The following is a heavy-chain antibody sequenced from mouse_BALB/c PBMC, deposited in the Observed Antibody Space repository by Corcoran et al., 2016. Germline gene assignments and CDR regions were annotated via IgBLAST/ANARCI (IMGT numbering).Heavy chain of an antibody. CDR1: GFNIKDTY. Sequence: EVQLQQSGAELVKPGASVKLSCTASGFNIKDTYMHWVKQRPEKGLGWIGRIDPANGNTKYDPKFQGKATITADTSSTTAYLKLSSLTSEDTAVYYCARSPGRGYFDVWGAGTTVTVSS. D-gene: IGHD1-1*01. CDR2: IDPANGNT. CDR3: ARSPGRGYFDV. V-gene: IGHV14-3*02. J-gene: IGHJ1*01.